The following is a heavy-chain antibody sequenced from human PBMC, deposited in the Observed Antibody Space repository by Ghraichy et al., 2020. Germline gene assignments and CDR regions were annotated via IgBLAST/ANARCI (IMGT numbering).Heavy chain of an antibody. J-gene: IGHJ5*02. V-gene: IGHV3-43*02. D-gene: IGHD2-2*01. Sequence: GGSLRLSCAASGFMFDDFAMHWVRQAPGKGLEWVSLISGEDGTTYYADSVKGRFTISRDNSKNSLYLQMNSLTAEDTAFYYCARGYCSGTRCYAGLEDFDPWGQGTLVTVAS. CDR1: GFMFDDFA. CDR2: ISGEDGTT. CDR3: ARGYCSGTRCYAGLEDFDP.